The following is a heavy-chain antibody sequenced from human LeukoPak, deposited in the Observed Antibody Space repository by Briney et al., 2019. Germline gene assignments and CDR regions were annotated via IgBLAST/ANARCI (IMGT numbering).Heavy chain of an antibody. V-gene: IGHV4-59*01. CDR1: GGPISSYY. CDR3: ARGIRVVTPTSPHYYFDY. Sequence: SETLSLTCTVSGGPISSYYWSWIRQPPGKGLEWIGYIYYSGSTNYNPSLKSRVTISVDTSKNQFSLKLSSVTAADTAVYYCARGIRVVTPTSPHYYFDYWGQGTLVTVSS. D-gene: IGHD4-23*01. CDR2: IYYSGST. J-gene: IGHJ4*02.